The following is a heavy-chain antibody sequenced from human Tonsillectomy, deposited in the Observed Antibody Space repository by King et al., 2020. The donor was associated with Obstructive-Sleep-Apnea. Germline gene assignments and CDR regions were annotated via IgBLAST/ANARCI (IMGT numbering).Heavy chain of an antibody. J-gene: IGHJ4*02. CDR3: TTDEAIVGATQSPDY. V-gene: IGHV3-15*01. D-gene: IGHD1-26*01. CDR1: GFTFSQAW. Sequence: VQLVKSGGGLVKPGGSLRLSCAASGFTFSQAWMSGVRQAPGKGLEWVGRIKSKTDGGTTDYAAPVKGRFPISRDDSKNTLYLQMNSLKTEDTAAYYCTTDEAIVGATQSPDYWGQGTLVTVSS. CDR2: IKSKTDGGTT.